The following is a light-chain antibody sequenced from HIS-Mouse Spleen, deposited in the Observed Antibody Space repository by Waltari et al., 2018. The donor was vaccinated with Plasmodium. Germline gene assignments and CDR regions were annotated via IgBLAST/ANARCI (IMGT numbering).Light chain of an antibody. CDR3: QKYNSAPWT. V-gene: IGKV1-27*01. J-gene: IGKJ1*01. CDR2: AAS. CDR1: QGISNY. Sequence: DIQMTQSPSSLSASVGDRVTLTCRASQGISNYLAWYQQKPGKVPKLLFYAASTLQSGVPSRFSGSGSGTDFTLTISSLQPEDVATYYCQKYNSAPWTFGQGTKVEIK.